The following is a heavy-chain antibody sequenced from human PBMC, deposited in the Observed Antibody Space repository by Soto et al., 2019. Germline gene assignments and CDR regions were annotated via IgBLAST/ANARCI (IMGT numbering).Heavy chain of an antibody. V-gene: IGHV1-46*02. Sequence: QVQLMQSGAEVRKPGASVRLSCETSGYNFNQYYIHWVRQAPGQGLEWMGIINLRGGTTEYAHKFRGRVTVTGYTSTSTAYMELRSLRSEDTAIYFCARGPDDSDVPRWDYWGQGTLVTVSS. CDR2: INLRGGTT. D-gene: IGHD4-17*01. J-gene: IGHJ4*02. CDR1: GYNFNQYY. CDR3: ARGPDDSDVPRWDY.